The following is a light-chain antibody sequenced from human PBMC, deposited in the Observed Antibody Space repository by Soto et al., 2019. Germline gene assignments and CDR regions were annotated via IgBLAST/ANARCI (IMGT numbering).Light chain of an antibody. V-gene: IGLV1-51*01. J-gene: IGLJ1*01. CDR3: GSWDSSLSACV. Sequence: QSVMTQPPSVSAAPGQKVTISCSGSSSNIGGNSVSWYQQLPGTAPNLLLYDDNKRPSGIPDRCSGSKSGTSATLGITGFQTGDEADYYCGSWDSSLSACVFGTGTKVTVL. CDR1: SSNIGGNS. CDR2: DDN.